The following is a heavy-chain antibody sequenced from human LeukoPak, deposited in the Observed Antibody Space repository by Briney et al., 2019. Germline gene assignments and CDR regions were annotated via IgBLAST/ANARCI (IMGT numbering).Heavy chain of an antibody. V-gene: IGHV3-23*01. Sequence: GGSLRLSCVASGFTFSSFGMSWVRQAPGKGLEWVSAIGGSGGNTYYAGSVEGRFTISRDNSRNTLYLQMNSLRADDTAVYYCVKGTWGIRGATLECWGQGTLVTVSS. CDR3: VKGTWGIRGATLEC. CDR2: IGGSGGNT. J-gene: IGHJ4*02. CDR1: GFTFSSFG. D-gene: IGHD3-10*01.